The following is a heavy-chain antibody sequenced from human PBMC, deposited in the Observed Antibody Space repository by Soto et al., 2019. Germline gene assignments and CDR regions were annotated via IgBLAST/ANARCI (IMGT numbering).Heavy chain of an antibody. Sequence: GGSLRLSCAASGFTFSSHSMHWVRQAPGKGLEWVAVISSDGSNKYYAESVQGRLTISRDNSRNTLYMEMKSLRAEDTAVYYCARDRVGNNWFDPWGQGXLVTVYS. V-gene: IGHV3-30-3*01. CDR3: ARDRVGNNWFDP. CDR1: GFTFSSHS. J-gene: IGHJ5*02. CDR2: ISSDGSNK.